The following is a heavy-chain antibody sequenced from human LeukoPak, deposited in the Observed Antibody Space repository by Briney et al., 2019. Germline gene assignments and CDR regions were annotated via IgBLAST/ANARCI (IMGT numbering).Heavy chain of an antibody. J-gene: IGHJ4*02. CDR3: AREAGSYYDSRGYYHGGY. Sequence: GGSLRLSCAASGFTFSSYSMNWVRQAPGKGLEWVSYISHNSRTMHYADSVKGRFTISRDNSKNTLQLQVNSLRAEDTAVYYCAREAGSYYDSRGYYHGGYWGQGTLVTVSS. CDR1: GFTFSSYS. V-gene: IGHV3-48*01. D-gene: IGHD3-22*01. CDR2: ISHNSRTM.